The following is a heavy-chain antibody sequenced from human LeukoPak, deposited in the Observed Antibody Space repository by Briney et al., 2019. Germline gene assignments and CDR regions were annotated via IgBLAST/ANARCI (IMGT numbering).Heavy chain of an antibody. V-gene: IGHV4-59*01. Sequence: PSETLSLTCSVSGGSIISYYWSWIREPPGKGLEWIGYLYSSGSTNSNPSLKSRVTMSVDTTKNQFSLKLRSVTAADTAVYYCARGGSGISNAFDIWGQGTMVTVSS. J-gene: IGHJ3*02. CDR3: ARGGSGISNAFDI. CDR1: GGSIISYY. D-gene: IGHD3-10*01. CDR2: LYSSGST.